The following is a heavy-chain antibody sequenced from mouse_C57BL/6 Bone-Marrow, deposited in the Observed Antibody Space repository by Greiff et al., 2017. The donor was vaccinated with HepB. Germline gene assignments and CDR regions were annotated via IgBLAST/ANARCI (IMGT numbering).Heavy chain of an antibody. Sequence: QVHLKQPGAELVRPGTSVKLSCKASGYTFTSYWMHWVKQRPGQGLEWIGVIDPSDSYTNYNQKFKGKATLTVDTSSSTAYMQLSSLTSEDSAVYYCARPPLYSNLGMDYWGQGTSVTVSS. J-gene: IGHJ4*01. CDR2: IDPSDSYT. D-gene: IGHD2-5*01. CDR3: ARPPLYSNLGMDY. CDR1: GYTFTSYW. V-gene: IGHV1-59*01.